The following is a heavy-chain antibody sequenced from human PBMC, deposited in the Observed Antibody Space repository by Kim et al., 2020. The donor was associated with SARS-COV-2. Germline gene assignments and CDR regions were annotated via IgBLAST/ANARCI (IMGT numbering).Heavy chain of an antibody. CDR2: ISSSSSYT. D-gene: IGHD3-22*01. J-gene: IGHJ4*02. V-gene: IGHV3-11*06. CDR3: ARLHDRTYPAPFDY. Sequence: GGSLRLSCAASGFTFGDYYMSWLRRAPGKGLEWLSYISSSSSYTKYADSVKGRFTISRDNAKNSLYLQMNNLGAGDTAVYYCARLHDRTYPAPFDYWGQG. CDR1: GFTFGDYY.